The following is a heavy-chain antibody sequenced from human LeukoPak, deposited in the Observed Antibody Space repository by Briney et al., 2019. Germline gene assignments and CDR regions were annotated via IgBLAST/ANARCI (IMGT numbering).Heavy chain of an antibody. D-gene: IGHD2-15*01. Sequence: PGGSLRLSCAASGFTFSIYWMHWVRQAPGKGLVWVSRINSDASSTTYADSVKGRFTISRDDAKDSLSLQMNSLRAEDTAVYYCARVYCSGASCSSYFDYWGQGTLVTVSS. CDR3: ARVYCSGASCSSYFDY. CDR1: GFTFSIYW. J-gene: IGHJ4*02. V-gene: IGHV3-74*01. CDR2: INSDASST.